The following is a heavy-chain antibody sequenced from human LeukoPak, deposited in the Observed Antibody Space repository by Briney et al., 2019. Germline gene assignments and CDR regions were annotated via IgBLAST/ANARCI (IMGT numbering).Heavy chain of an antibody. Sequence: PGGSLRLSCVASGFTFSSYSINWVRQAPGTGLEWVSYISSSSSTIYYADSVKGRFTISRDNAKNSLYLQMNSLRAEDTAVYYCARGAGASDYWGQGTLVTVSS. CDR2: ISSSSSTI. V-gene: IGHV3-48*04. D-gene: IGHD3-10*01. CDR3: ARGAGASDY. J-gene: IGHJ4*02. CDR1: GFTFSSYS.